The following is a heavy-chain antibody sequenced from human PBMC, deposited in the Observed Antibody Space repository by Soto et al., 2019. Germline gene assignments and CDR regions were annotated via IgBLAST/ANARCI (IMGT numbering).Heavy chain of an antibody. CDR1: GFTFSSYS. Sequence: EVQLVESGGGLVKPGGSLRLSCAASGFTFSSYSMNWVRQAPGKGLEWVSSISSSSSYIYYADSVKGRFTISRDNAKNSLYLQMNSLRDEDTAVYYCARDNGYSYGPDYYYYGMDVWCQGTTVTVSS. V-gene: IGHV3-21*01. CDR2: ISSSSSYI. CDR3: ARDNGYSYGPDYYYYGMDV. D-gene: IGHD5-18*01. J-gene: IGHJ6*02.